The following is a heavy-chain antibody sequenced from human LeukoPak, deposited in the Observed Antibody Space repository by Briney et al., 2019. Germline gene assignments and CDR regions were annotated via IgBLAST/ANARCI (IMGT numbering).Heavy chain of an antibody. CDR2: IYPGDSDT. V-gene: IGHV5-51*01. CDR3: ARLGSQMFIDY. Sequence: GESLRISCKGSGYSFTNYWIGWVRQLPGKGLEWMGIIYPGDSDTRYSPFFQCLVTTSVDKSISTAYLQWSSLKASDTAMYYCARLGSQMFIDYWGQGTLVTVSS. J-gene: IGHJ4*02. D-gene: IGHD1-26*01. CDR1: GYSFTNYW.